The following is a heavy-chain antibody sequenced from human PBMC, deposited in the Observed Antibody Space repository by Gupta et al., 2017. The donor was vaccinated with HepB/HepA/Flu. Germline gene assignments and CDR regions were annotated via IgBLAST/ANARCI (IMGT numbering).Heavy chain of an antibody. J-gene: IGHJ5*02. CDR2: ISSSGSTI. V-gene: IGHV3-11*01. CDR1: GSTFSHFY. CDR3: ARDLGSTSCRTCNWFDP. D-gene: IGHD2-2*01. Sequence: QVLLVVCGGGWLNPGGSLTLSCAASGSTFSHFYTPWLPPALGKGLEWVSYISSSGSTIYYADSVKGRFTISRDNAKNSLYLQMNSLRAEDTAVYYCARDLGSTSCRTCNWFDPWGQGTLVTGSS.